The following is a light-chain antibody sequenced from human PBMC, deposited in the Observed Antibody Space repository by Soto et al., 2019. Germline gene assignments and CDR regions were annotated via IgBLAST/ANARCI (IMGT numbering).Light chain of an antibody. J-gene: IGLJ3*02. Sequence: QSVLTQPASVSGSPGQSITISCTGTSSDVGGYNYVSWYQQHPGKAPKLMIYEVSNRPSGVSNRFSGSKSGNTASLTISGLQAEDEAHYYCSSYTSSSTLEGVFGGGTKLTVL. V-gene: IGLV2-14*01. CDR3: SSYTSSSTLEGV. CDR1: SSDVGGYNY. CDR2: EVS.